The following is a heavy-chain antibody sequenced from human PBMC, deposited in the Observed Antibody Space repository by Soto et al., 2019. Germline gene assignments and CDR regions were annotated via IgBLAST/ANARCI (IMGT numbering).Heavy chain of an antibody. D-gene: IGHD6-13*01. J-gene: IGHJ6*02. CDR3: AREGRSSSWASYYYYGMDV. CDR2: LSAYNGNT. V-gene: IGHV1-18*01. Sequence: QVQLVQSGAEVKKPGASVKVSCKASGYTFTSYGISWVRQAPGQGLEWMGWLSAYNGNTNYAQKLQGRVTMTTDTSTSTAYMELRSLRSDDTAVYYCAREGRSSSWASYYYYGMDVWGQGTTVTVSS. CDR1: GYTFTSYG.